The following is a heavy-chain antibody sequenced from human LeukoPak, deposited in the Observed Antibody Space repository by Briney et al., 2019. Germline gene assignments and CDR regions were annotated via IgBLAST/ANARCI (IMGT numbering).Heavy chain of an antibody. CDR3: VREGEGPLSKDFDY. Sequence: ASMKVSCKSSGFTFTDHYIHWVRQGPGQGLEWMGYIGPHSTFTSSPQEFQGRVTMTRDASMSTAYMELTRLTSDDTAVYFCVREGEGPLSKDFDYWGQGTLVTVSS. CDR2: IGPHSTFT. V-gene: IGHV1-2*02. CDR1: GFTFTDHY. J-gene: IGHJ4*02. D-gene: IGHD2/OR15-2a*01.